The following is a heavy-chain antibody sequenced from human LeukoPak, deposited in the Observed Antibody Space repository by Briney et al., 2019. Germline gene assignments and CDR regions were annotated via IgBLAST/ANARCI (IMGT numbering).Heavy chain of an antibody. Sequence: GESLRLSCAASGFTFSSYAMGWVRQAPGKGLEWVSVTSESGGSTHYADSVKGRCTIYRDNSKNTLYLQMNSLRGEDTAVYYCAKGRWGLTINNFDIWGQGTMVSVSS. CDR2: TSESGGST. CDR3: AKGRWGLTINNFDI. D-gene: IGHD3-9*01. V-gene: IGHV3-23*01. CDR1: GFTFSSYA. J-gene: IGHJ3*02.